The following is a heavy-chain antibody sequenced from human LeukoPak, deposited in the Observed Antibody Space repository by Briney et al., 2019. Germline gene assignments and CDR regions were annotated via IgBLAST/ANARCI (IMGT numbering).Heavy chain of an antibody. J-gene: IGHJ4*02. CDR2: INHSGST. CDR1: GGSFSGYY. Sequence: SETLSLTCAVYGGSFSGYYWSWIRQPPGKGLEWIGEINHSGSTNYNPSLRSRVTISIDTSKNQFSLKLSSVTVADTAVYYCASSTGGAGDYWGQGTLVTVSS. V-gene: IGHV4-34*01. CDR3: ASSTGGAGDY. D-gene: IGHD7-27*01.